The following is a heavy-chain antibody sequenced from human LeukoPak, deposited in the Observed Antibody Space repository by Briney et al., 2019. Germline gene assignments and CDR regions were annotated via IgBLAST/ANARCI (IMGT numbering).Heavy chain of an antibody. CDR2: IYYSGST. CDR1: GGSISSYY. D-gene: IGHD6-13*01. J-gene: IGHJ4*02. Sequence: PSETLSLTCTVSGGSISSYYWSWIRQPPGKGLEWIGYIYYSGSTNYNPSLKSRVTISVDTSKNQFSLKLSSVTAADTAVYYCASQTPGSHDILAAAGDYWGQGTLVTVSS. CDR3: ASQTPGSHDILAAAGDY. V-gene: IGHV4-59*08.